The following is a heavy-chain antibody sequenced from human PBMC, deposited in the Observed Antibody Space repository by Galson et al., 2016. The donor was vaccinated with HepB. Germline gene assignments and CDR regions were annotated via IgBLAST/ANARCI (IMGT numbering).Heavy chain of an antibody. CDR3: ASPTGTTWHFDL. V-gene: IGHV1-2*06. D-gene: IGHD4-17*01. J-gene: IGHJ2*01. Sequence: SVKVSCKASGYTFTDYHIHWVRQAPGQGLEWMGRINPDSGGTKFAQKFQGRVTMTRDTPISTVYMEMSRLTSDDTAVYYGASPTGTTWHFDLWGRGTLITVSS. CDR1: GYTFTDYH. CDR2: INPDSGGT.